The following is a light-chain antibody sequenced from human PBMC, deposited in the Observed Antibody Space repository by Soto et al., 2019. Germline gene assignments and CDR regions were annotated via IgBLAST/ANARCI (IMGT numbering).Light chain of an antibody. J-gene: IGKJ1*01. CDR2: DAS. CDR3: QQYNSYSRT. Sequence: DIQMTQSPSTLSASVGDRVTITCRASKSISSWLAWYQQKPGKAPKLLIYDASSLESGVPSRFSGSGSGTEFTLTISSLQPDDFATYYGQQYNSYSRTFGQGTKVEIK. CDR1: KSISSW. V-gene: IGKV1-5*01.